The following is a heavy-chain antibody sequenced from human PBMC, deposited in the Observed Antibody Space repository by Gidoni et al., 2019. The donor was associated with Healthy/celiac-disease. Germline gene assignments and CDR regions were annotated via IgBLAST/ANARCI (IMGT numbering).Heavy chain of an antibody. D-gene: IGHD3-10*01. J-gene: IGHJ4*02. CDR3: ATITMVRGVHTTDY. CDR1: GGSFSGYY. V-gene: IGHV4-34*01. CDR2: INHSGST. Sequence: QVQLQQWGAGLLKPSETLSLTCAVYGGSFSGYYWSWIRQPPGKGLEWIGEINHSGSTNYNPSLKSRVTISVDTSKNQFSLKLSSVTAADTAVYYCATITMVRGVHTTDYWGQGTLVTVSS.